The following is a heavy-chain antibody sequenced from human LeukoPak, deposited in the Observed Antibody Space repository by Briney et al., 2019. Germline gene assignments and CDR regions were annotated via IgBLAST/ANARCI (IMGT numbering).Heavy chain of an antibody. CDR1: GFTFSDYW. CDR3: ARERAAAGYSSGWYPGY. J-gene: IGHJ4*02. D-gene: IGHD6-19*01. CDR2: ISSDGSRV. Sequence: GGSLRLSCAASGFTFSDYWMHWVRQAPGKGLVWVSRISSDGSRVTYADSVKGRFTISRDNAKNTLYLQMNSLRAEDTAVYYCARERAAAGYSSGWYPGYWGQGTLVTVSS. V-gene: IGHV3-74*01.